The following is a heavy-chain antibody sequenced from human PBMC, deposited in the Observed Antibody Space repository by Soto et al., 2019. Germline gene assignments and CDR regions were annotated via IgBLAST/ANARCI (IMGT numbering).Heavy chain of an antibody. D-gene: IGHD1-26*01. CDR3: ARERSGTSTDY. J-gene: IGHJ4*02. CDR2: ISSGGGTI. Sequence: GGSLRLSCAASGFTFSDYYMHWIRQAPGKGLEWVSSISSGGGTIYYADSVRGRFTISRDNARNSLYLQMNSLRAEDTAVYYCARERSGTSTDYWGQGTLVTVSS. V-gene: IGHV3-11*01. CDR1: GFTFSDYY.